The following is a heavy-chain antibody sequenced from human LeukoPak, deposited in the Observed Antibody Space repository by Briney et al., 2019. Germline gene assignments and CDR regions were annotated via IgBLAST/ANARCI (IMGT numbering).Heavy chain of an antibody. CDR3: ARETRLHSGSYSNDAFDI. CDR2: ISYRGST. CDR1: GGSISSYY. J-gene: IGHJ3*02. Sequence: PSETLSLTCTVSGGSISSYYWSWIRQPPGKGLEWIGYISYRGSTDYNPSLKSRVTISLDTSKNQFSLRQSSVTAADTAVYYCARETRLHSGSYSNDAFDIWGQGTMVTVSS. V-gene: IGHV4-59*01. D-gene: IGHD1-26*01.